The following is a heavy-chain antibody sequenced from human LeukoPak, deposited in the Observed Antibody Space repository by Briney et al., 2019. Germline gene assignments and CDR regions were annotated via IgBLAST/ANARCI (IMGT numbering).Heavy chain of an antibody. CDR1: GGSFSCYY. D-gene: IGHD5-24*01. CDR2: INHSGST. Sequence: SETLSLTCAVYGGSFSCYYWSWIRQPPGKWLEWIGEINHSGSTNYNPSLKSRVTISVDTSKNQFSLKLSSVTAADTAVYYCARGRRWLQFIHWGQGTLVTASS. J-gene: IGHJ4*02. CDR3: ARGRRWLQFIH. V-gene: IGHV4-34*01.